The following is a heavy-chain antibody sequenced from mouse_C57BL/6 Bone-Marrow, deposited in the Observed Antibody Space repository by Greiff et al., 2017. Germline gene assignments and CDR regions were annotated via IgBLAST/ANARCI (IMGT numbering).Heavy chain of an antibody. Sequence: VQLQQPGAELVRPGTSVKLSCKASGYTFTSYWMHWVKQRPGQGLEWIGVIDPSDSYTNYNQTFKGKATLTVDTSSSTAYMQLSSLTSEDSAVYYCAGFMDYWGQGTTLTVSA. J-gene: IGHJ2*01. D-gene: IGHD1-1*01. CDR2: IDPSDSYT. CDR1: GYTFTSYW. V-gene: IGHV1-59*01. CDR3: AGFMDY.